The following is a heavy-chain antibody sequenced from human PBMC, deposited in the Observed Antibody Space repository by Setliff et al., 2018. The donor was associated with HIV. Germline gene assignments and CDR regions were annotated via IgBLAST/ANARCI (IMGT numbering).Heavy chain of an antibody. CDR2: IFSSGST. CDR1: GGSLSDYY. CDR3: ARETFYFYMDV. J-gene: IGHJ6*03. V-gene: IGHV4-34*09. Sequence: SETLSLTCGVYGGSLSDYYWNWIRQPPGKGLQWIGHIFSSGSTNYNPSLKSRLVISRDTSKNQFSLRLTSVTAADTAVYYCARETFYFYMDVWGKGTTVTVSS.